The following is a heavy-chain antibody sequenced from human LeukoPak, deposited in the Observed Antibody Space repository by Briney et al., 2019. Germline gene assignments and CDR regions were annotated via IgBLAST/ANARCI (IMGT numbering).Heavy chain of an antibody. CDR1: GFTFSSYS. J-gene: IGHJ4*02. V-gene: IGHV3-21*01. CDR3: ARQGSYYPADFDY. D-gene: IGHD3-22*01. CDR2: ISSSSSYI. Sequence: GGSLRLSCAASGFTFSSYSMDWVRQAPGKGLEWVSSISSSSSYIYYADSVKGRFTISRDNAKNSLYLQMNSLRAEDTGVYYCARQGSYYPADFDYWGQGTLVTVSS.